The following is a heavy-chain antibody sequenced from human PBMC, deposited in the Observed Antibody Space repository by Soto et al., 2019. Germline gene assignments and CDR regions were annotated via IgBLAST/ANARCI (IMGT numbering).Heavy chain of an antibody. J-gene: IGHJ5*02. Sequence: QVQLVQSGAEVKKPGASVKVSCKASGYTFTSYAMHWVRQAPGQRLEWMGWINAGNGNTKYSQKFQGRVTITRDTSASTAYMELSSLRSEDTAVYYCARDGQYYYDSSGYYYPNWFDPWGQGTLVTVSS. D-gene: IGHD3-22*01. V-gene: IGHV1-3*01. CDR3: ARDGQYYYDSSGYYYPNWFDP. CDR1: GYTFTSYA. CDR2: INAGNGNT.